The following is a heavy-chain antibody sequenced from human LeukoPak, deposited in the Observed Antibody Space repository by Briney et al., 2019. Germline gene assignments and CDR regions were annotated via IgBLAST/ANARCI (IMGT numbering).Heavy chain of an antibody. V-gene: IGHV4-59*01. D-gene: IGHD5-24*01. CDR2: IYYSGST. J-gene: IGHJ4*02. CDR3: ARSRDGYIYGY. CDR1: GDSISSYY. Sequence: SETLSPTCTVSGDSISSYYWSWIRQPPGQGLEWIGYIYYSGSTNYNPSLKSRVTISVDTSKNQFSLKVSSVTAADTAVYYCARSRDGYIYGYWGQGTLVTVSS.